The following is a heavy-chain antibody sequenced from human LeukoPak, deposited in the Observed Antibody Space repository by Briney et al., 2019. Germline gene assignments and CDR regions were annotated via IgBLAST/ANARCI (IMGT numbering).Heavy chain of an antibody. D-gene: IGHD5-24*01. CDR2: IYYSGST. CDR3: ARRSEYNYGIFDF. Sequence: SETLSLTCTVSGGSISSYYWSWIRQPPGKGLEWIGYIYYSGSTNYNPSLKSRVTISVDTSKNQFSLKLNSVTTADTAVYYCARRSEYNYGIFDFWGQGTLVTVSS. V-gene: IGHV4-59*01. J-gene: IGHJ4*02. CDR1: GGSISSYY.